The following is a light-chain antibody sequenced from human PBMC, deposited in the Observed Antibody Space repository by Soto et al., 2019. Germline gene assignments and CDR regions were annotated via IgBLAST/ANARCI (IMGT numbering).Light chain of an antibody. CDR1: SSNIGRNS. CDR3: AAWDDSLNEYV. J-gene: IGLJ1*01. CDR2: GNN. V-gene: IGLV1-44*01. Sequence: LTQAPSVSGTPGQRVTITCSGSSSNIGRNSVNWYQHLPGTAPKLLTHGNNHRPSGVPDRFSGSKSGTSASLAISGLQPEDEADYCCAAWDDSLNEYVFGDGTKVTVL.